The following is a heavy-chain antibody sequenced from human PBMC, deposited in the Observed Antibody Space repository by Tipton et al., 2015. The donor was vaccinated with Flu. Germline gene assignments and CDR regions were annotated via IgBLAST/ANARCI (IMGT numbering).Heavy chain of an antibody. CDR1: GFTFSSYE. D-gene: IGHD5-18*01. J-gene: IGHJ4*02. V-gene: IGHV3-48*03. CDR2: ISSSGSTI. CDR3: ARSESWEVVDTVAPGDY. Sequence: SLRLSCAASGFTFSSYEMNWVRQAPGKGLEWVSYISSSGSTIYYADSVKGRFTISRDNAKNSLYLQMNSLRAEDTAVYYCARSESWEVVDTVAPGDYWGQGTLVTVSS.